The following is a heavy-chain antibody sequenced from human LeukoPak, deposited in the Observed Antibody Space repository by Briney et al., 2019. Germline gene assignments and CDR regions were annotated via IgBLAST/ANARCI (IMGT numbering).Heavy chain of an antibody. Sequence: SETLSLTCTVSGGSISSSSYYWGWIRQPPGKGLEWIGSIYYSGSTYYNPSLKSRVTISVDTSKNQFSLKLSSVTAADTAVYYCARHSYSSGWYSAYLGQGTLVTVSS. CDR1: GGSISSSSYY. J-gene: IGHJ4*02. CDR2: IYYSGST. V-gene: IGHV4-39*01. D-gene: IGHD6-19*01. CDR3: ARHSYSSGWYSAY.